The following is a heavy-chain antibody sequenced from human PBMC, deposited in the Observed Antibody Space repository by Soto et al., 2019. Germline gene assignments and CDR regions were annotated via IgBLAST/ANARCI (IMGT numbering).Heavy chain of an antibody. V-gene: IGHV2-5*01. J-gene: IGHJ3*01. CDR1: GFSLTTHEVG. D-gene: IGHD5-18*01. Sequence: QITLKESGPTLVTPTQTLTLTCTVSGFSLTTHEVGVGWLRQPPGKALEWLAFISWNDERRYSPSLNSRLTITQATSKNQVVLTMTNVDPADTGTYFCAHRPPQYSTACLAFNFWGQGTRVSVSS. CDR2: ISWNDER. CDR3: AHRPPQYSTACLAFNF.